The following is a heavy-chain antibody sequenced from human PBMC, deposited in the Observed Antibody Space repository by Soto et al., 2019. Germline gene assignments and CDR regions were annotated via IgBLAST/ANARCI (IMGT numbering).Heavy chain of an antibody. CDR1: CGSMISSSYY. D-gene: IGHD6-6*01. J-gene: IGHJ5*02. Sequence: SETLSLTCTFSCGSMISSSYYWGWIRQPPGKGLEWIANMYFSGFYSGSTSYNPSLKSRVTISVDTSKNQFSLQVSSVTAAGTAVYYCARGASSSSPSWFDPWGQGTLVTVSS. CDR3: ARGASSSSPSWFDP. V-gene: IGHV4-39*01. CDR2: MYFSGFYSGST.